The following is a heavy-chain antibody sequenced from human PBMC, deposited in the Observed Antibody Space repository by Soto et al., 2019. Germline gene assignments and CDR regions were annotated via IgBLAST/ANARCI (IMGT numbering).Heavy chain of an antibody. CDR1: GYTFTSYG. D-gene: IGHD3-3*01. CDR2: ISAYNGNT. CDR3: ARDSITIFGVVTPSYYGMDV. Sequence: ASVKVSCKASGYTFTSYGISWVRQAPGQGLEWMGWISAYNGNTNYARKLQGRVTMTTDTSTSTAYMELRSLRSDDTAVYYCARDSITIFGVVTPSYYGMDVWGQGTTVTVSS. V-gene: IGHV1-18*01. J-gene: IGHJ6*02.